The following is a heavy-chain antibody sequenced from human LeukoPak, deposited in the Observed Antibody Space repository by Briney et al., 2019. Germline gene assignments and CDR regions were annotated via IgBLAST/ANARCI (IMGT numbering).Heavy chain of an antibody. D-gene: IGHD2-15*01. CDR3: ARDQTPFY. V-gene: IGHV3-7*01. CDR2: IKPDGSEK. J-gene: IGHJ4*02. CDR1: GLIFSKYW. Sequence: GGSLRLSCAASGLIFSKYWMTWVRQAPGKGLEWVASIKPDGSEKYYLDSVKGRFTISRDNAKSSMWLQMNSLRDEDTAVYYCARDQTPFYWGQGSLVTVSS.